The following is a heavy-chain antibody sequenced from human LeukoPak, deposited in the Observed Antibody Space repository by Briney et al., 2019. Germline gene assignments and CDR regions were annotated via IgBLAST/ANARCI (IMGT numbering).Heavy chain of an antibody. CDR1: GGSISSSSYY. D-gene: IGHD3-22*01. CDR3: ARGRYYYDSSGYPNLDY. J-gene: IGHJ4*02. V-gene: IGHV4-39*01. Sequence: SETLSLTCTVSGGSISSSSYYWGWIRQPPGKGLEWIGSIYYSGSTYYNPSLESRVTISVDTSKNQFSLKLSSVTAADTAVYYCARGRYYYDSSGYPNLDYWGQGTLVTVSS. CDR2: IYYSGST.